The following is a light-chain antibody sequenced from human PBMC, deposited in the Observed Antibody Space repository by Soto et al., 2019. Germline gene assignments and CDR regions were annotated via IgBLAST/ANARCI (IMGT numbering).Light chain of an antibody. V-gene: IGKV1-17*01. CDR3: LQYSSNPRT. Sequence: DIQMTQSPSSLSASVGDRVTITCRASQSISTYVNWYQQKPGTAPKRLIYATFTLQSGVPSRFSGSGSGTEFTLTINSLQPEDFATYYCLQYSSNPRTFGQGTRVDI. CDR2: ATF. CDR1: QSISTY. J-gene: IGKJ1*01.